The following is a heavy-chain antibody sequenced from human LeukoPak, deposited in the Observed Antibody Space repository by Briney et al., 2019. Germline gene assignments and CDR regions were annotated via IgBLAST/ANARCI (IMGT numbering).Heavy chain of an antibody. J-gene: IGHJ4*02. CDR1: IRSLKNGGEY. V-gene: IGHV4-39*01. D-gene: IGHD4-23*01. CDR2: INYSGSV. Sequence: SETLSLTCTVPIRSLKNGGEYWGWIRQPPGKGLEWIGSINYSGSVYYNPSLKGRVTISVDTSKNQLSLKLTSVTAADQAVYYCARHGDNFGYYNFHYWGQGTLVTVSS. CDR3: ARHGDNFGYYNFHY.